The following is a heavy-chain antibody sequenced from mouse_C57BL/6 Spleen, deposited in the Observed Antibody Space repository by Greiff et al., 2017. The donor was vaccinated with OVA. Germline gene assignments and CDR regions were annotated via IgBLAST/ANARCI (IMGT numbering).Heavy chain of an antibody. CDR3: TRVRSYDDFDY. D-gene: IGHD2-12*01. J-gene: IGHJ2*01. Sequence: EVKLMESGEGLVKPGGSLKLSCAASGFTFSSYAMSWVRQTPEKRLEWVAYISSGGDYIYYADTVKGRFTISRDNARNTLYLQMSSLKSEDTAMYYCTRVRSYDDFDYWGQGTTLTVSS. V-gene: IGHV5-9-1*02. CDR1: GFTFSSYA. CDR2: ISSGGDYI.